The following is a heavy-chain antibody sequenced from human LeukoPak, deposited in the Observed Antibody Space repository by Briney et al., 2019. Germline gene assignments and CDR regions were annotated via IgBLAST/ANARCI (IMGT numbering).Heavy chain of an antibody. CDR2: ISGSGVAT. Sequence: PGGSLRLSCAASGFTFSSYAMSWVRQAPGKGLEWVSVISGSGVATYYADSVKGRLTISRDNSKNTLHLQMNSLRAEDTAIYYCAKSMGYYYYGMDVWGQGTTVTVSS. J-gene: IGHJ6*02. V-gene: IGHV3-23*01. D-gene: IGHD2/OR15-2a*01. CDR3: AKSMGYYYYGMDV. CDR1: GFTFSSYA.